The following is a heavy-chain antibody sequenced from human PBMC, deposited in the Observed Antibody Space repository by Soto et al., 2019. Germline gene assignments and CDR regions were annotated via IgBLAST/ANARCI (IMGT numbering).Heavy chain of an antibody. Sequence: QVQLVESGGGVVQPGRSLRLSCAVSGFTFSSYGMHWVRQAPGKGLEGVAVIWYDGNNKEYADSVTGRFTISRDNSKNTLYLQMNSLSAEATAVYYCARESASVGSNVFDSWGQGTLVTVAS. D-gene: IGHD1-26*01. CDR1: GFTFSSYG. J-gene: IGHJ4*02. CDR3: ARESASVGSNVFDS. CDR2: IWYDGNNK. V-gene: IGHV3-33*01.